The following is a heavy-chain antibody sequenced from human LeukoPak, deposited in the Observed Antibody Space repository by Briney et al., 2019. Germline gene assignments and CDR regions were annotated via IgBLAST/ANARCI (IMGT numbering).Heavy chain of an antibody. J-gene: IGHJ4*02. V-gene: IGHV3-23*01. CDR3: AKDLGAYSSSW. CDR2: ISGSGGST. Sequence: GGPLRLSCAASGFTFSSYAMSWVRQAPGKGLEWVSAISGSGGSTYYADSVKGRFTISRDNSKNTLYLQMNSLRAEDTAVYYCAKDLGAYSSSWWGQGTLVTVSS. D-gene: IGHD6-13*01. CDR1: GFTFSSYA.